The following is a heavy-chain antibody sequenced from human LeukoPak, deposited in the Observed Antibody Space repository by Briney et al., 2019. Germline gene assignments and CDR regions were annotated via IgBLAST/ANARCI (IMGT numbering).Heavy chain of an antibody. Sequence: ASVKVSCKASGYTFTSYYMHRVRQAPGQGLEWMGIINPSGGSTSYAQEFQGRVTMTRDMSTSTVYMELSSLRSEDTAVYYCARAGSSSWYRASQIRNWFDPWGQGTLVTVSS. V-gene: IGHV1-46*01. CDR3: ARAGSSSWYRASQIRNWFDP. J-gene: IGHJ5*02. CDR1: GYTFTSYY. D-gene: IGHD6-13*01. CDR2: INPSGGST.